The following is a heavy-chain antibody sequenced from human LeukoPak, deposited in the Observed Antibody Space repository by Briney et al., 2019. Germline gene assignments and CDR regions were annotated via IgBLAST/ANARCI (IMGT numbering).Heavy chain of an antibody. Sequence: GGSLRLSCAASGFTFSSYGMHWVRQAPGKGLEWVAFIRYDGSNKYYADSVKGRFTISRDNSKNTLYLQMNSLRAEDTAVYYCAKDAGYSSGWNAFDIWGQGTMVTVSS. CDR2: IRYDGSNK. CDR3: AKDAGYSSGWNAFDI. V-gene: IGHV3-30*02. D-gene: IGHD6-19*01. J-gene: IGHJ3*02. CDR1: GFTFSSYG.